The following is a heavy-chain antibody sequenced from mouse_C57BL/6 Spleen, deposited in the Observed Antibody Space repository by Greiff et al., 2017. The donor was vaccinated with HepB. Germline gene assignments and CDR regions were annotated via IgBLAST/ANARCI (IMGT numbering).Heavy chain of an antibody. Sequence: VQLQQSDAELVKPGASVKISCKVSGYTFTDHTIHWMKQRPEQGLEWIGYIYPRDGSTKYNEKFKGKATLTADKASSTAYMQLNSLTSEDSAVYFCARSRYDGYLYWYFDVWGTGTTVTVSS. D-gene: IGHD2-3*01. CDR1: GYTFTDHT. CDR2: IYPRDGST. J-gene: IGHJ1*03. CDR3: ARSRYDGYLYWYFDV. V-gene: IGHV1-78*01.